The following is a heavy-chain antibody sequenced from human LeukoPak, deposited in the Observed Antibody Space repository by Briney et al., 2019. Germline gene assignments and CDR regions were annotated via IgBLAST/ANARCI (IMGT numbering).Heavy chain of an antibody. Sequence: SVKVSCKASGGTFSSYAISWVRQAPGQGLEWMGGIIPIFGTANYAQKFQGRVTITADESTSTAYMELSSLRSEDTAVYYCARNFIGYDSSGFYFDYWGQGTLVTVSS. V-gene: IGHV1-69*13. CDR1: GGTFSSYA. CDR3: ARNFIGYDSSGFYFDY. J-gene: IGHJ4*02. D-gene: IGHD3-22*01. CDR2: IIPIFGTA.